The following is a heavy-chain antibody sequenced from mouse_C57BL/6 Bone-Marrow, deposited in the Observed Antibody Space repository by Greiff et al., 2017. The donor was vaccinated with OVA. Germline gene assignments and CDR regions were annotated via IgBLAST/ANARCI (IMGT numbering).Heavy chain of an antibody. Sequence: QVQLQQSGAELAKPGASVKLSCKASGYTFTSYWMHWVKQRPGQGLEWIGYINPSSGYTKYNQKFKDKATLTADKSSGTAYMQLSSLTYEDSAVYYCARKGSSGYWGQGTTLTVSS. D-gene: IGHD3-2*02. J-gene: IGHJ2*01. CDR2: INPSSGYT. V-gene: IGHV1-7*01. CDR1: GYTFTSYW. CDR3: ARKGSSGY.